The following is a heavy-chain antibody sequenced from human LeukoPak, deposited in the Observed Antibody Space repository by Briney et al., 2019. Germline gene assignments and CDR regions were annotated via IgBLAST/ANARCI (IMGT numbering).Heavy chain of an antibody. Sequence: ASVKVSCKASGYTFTSYGISWVQQAPGQGLEWMGWISAYNGNTNYAQKLQGRVTMTTDTSTSTAYMELRSLRSDETAVYYCARVVAARTATTYYYYYYMDVWGKGTTVTVSS. D-gene: IGHD6-6*01. CDR1: GYTFTSYG. J-gene: IGHJ6*03. CDR3: ARVVAARTATTYYYYYYMDV. V-gene: IGHV1-18*01. CDR2: ISAYNGNT.